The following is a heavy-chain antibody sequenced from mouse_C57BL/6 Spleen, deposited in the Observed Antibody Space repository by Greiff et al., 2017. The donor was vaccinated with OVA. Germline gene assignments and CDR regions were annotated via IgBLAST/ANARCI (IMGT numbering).Heavy chain of an antibody. V-gene: IGHV1-55*01. CDR2: IYPGSGST. CDR3: ARITTVVGRVDY. Sequence: QVQLKQPGAELVKPGASVKMSCKASGYTFTSYWITWVKQRPGQGLEWIGDIYPGSGSTNYNEKFKSKATLTVDTSSSTAYMQLSSLTSEDSAVYYCARITTVVGRVDYWGQGTTLTVSS. CDR1: GYTFTSYW. J-gene: IGHJ2*01. D-gene: IGHD1-1*01.